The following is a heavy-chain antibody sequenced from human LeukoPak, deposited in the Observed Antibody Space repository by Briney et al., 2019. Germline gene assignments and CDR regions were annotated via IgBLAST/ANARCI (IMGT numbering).Heavy chain of an antibody. J-gene: IGHJ6*03. CDR2: ISSSGSTI. Sequence: AGGSLRLSCAASGFTFSSYEMNWVRQAPGKGLEWVSYISSSGSTIYYADSVKGRFTISRDNAKNSLYLQMNSLRAEDTAVYYCARDGLLWFGPNHPYYYYYMDVWGKGTTVTISS. CDR1: GFTFSSYE. D-gene: IGHD3-10*01. V-gene: IGHV3-48*03. CDR3: ARDGLLWFGPNHPYYYYYMDV.